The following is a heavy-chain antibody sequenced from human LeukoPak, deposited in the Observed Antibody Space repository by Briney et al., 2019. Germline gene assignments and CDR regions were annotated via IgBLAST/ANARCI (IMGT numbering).Heavy chain of an antibody. CDR2: ISGSGGST. V-gene: IGHV3-23*01. J-gene: IGHJ4*02. D-gene: IGHD4-17*01. CDR1: GFTFSSYG. CDR3: AKDITMTTVTTFDY. Sequence: GGSLRLSCAASGFTFSSYGMSWVRQAPGKGLEWVSVISGSGGSTYYADSVKGRFTISRDNSKNTLYLQMNSLRAEDTAVYYCAKDITMTTVTTFDYWGQGTLVTVSS.